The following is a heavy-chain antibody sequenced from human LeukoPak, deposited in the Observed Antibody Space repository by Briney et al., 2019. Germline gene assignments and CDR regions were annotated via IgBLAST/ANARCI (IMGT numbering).Heavy chain of an antibody. J-gene: IGHJ4*02. CDR1: GFTFSTYW. CDR3: ARDTYDGGWNGLFDY. Sequence: PGGSLRLSCGASGFTFSTYWMSWVRQAPGKGLEWVASINQDGSQKYYVDSVKGRFTISRDNAKNSLYLQMDSLRAEDTAVYYCARDTYDGGWNGLFDYWGQGTLVTVSS. CDR2: INQDGSQK. V-gene: IGHV3-7*01. D-gene: IGHD1-1*01.